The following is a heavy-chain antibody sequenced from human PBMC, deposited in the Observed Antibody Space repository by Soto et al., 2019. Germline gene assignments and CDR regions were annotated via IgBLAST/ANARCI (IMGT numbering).Heavy chain of an antibody. D-gene: IGHD3-22*01. Sequence: QVQLVQSGAEVKKPGASVKVSCKASGYTFTSYGISWVRQAPGQGLEWLGWISAYDGNINYAQSLHGRVFMTTDTSTRTAYMELRSLRSDDTAVYYCARGGYYDSSGSRNYYYYGMNVWGQGTTVTVSS. V-gene: IGHV1-18*01. CDR1: GYTFTSYG. CDR3: ARGGYYDSSGSRNYYYYGMNV. CDR2: ISAYDGNI. J-gene: IGHJ6*02.